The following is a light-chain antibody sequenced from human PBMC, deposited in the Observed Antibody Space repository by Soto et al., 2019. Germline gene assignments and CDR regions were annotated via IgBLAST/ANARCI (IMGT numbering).Light chain of an antibody. J-gene: IGLJ1*01. CDR3: SSYTSSTTRV. Sequence: QSALAQPASVSGSPGQSITISCTGTSSDVGDYNYVSWYQQHPGKAPKLMIYDVSNRPSGVSNRFSGSTSGSTASLTISGLQAEDEADYYCSSYTSSTTRVFGTGTKLTVL. CDR2: DVS. V-gene: IGLV2-14*01. CDR1: SSDVGDYNY.